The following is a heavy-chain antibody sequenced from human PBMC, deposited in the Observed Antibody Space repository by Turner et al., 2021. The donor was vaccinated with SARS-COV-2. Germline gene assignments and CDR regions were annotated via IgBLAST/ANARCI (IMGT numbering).Heavy chain of an antibody. J-gene: IGHJ4*02. D-gene: IGHD4-4*01. Sequence: QVRLVESGGGVVQPVRSRRPSCAPSVFTFSSYGMHWVRQAPGKGLEWVAVTSYDGSNKYYADSVKGRFTISRDNSKNTLYLQMNSLRAEDTAVYYCAKQQGLYSNPMYYFDYWGQGTLVTVSS. CDR1: VFTFSSYG. CDR2: TSYDGSNK. CDR3: AKQQGLYSNPMYYFDY. V-gene: IGHV3-30*18.